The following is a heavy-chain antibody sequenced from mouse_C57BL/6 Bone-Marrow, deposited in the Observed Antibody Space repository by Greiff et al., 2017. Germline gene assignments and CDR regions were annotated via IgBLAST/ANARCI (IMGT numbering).Heavy chain of an antibody. CDR1: GFSFNTYA. J-gene: IGHJ4*01. V-gene: IGHV10-1*01. Sequence: EVKLVESGGGLVQPKGSLKLSCAASGFSFNTYAMNWVRQAPGKGLEWVARIRSKSNNYATYYADSVKDRFTISRDDSESMLYLQMNNLKTEDTAMYYCVRHDCNPYYYAMDYWGQGTSVTVSS. CDR3: VRHDCNPYYYAMDY. CDR2: IRSKSNNYAT. D-gene: IGHD2-1*01.